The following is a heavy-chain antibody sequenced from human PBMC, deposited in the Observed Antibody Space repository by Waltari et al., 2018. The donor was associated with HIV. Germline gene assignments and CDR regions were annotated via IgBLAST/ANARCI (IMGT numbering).Heavy chain of an antibody. D-gene: IGHD3-16*01. Sequence: EVLLVESGGGLGKPGGSLRLSCAASGSTFIDAWMSWVRQAPGKGLEWVGRIKSNTDGGTTDYAAPVKGRFTISRDDSKTTLYLEMNSLKTEDTAVYYCTTVGGGTRDYWGQGTLITVSS. CDR1: GSTFIDAW. J-gene: IGHJ4*02. CDR2: IKSNTDGGTT. V-gene: IGHV3-15*01. CDR3: TTVGGGTRDY.